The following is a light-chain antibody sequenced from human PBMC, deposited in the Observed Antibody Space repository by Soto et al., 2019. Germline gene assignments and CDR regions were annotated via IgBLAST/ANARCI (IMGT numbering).Light chain of an antibody. Sequence: DIQMTQSPSSLSASVGDRVTITCRASQSISSYLNWYQQKPGKAPKLLIYAASSLQSGVPSRFSGSGSGTDFTLTISSLQPEDFSTYYCQQSYSSETLGKGTKVEIK. V-gene: IGKV1-39*01. CDR3: QQSYSSET. CDR1: QSISSY. J-gene: IGKJ1*01. CDR2: AAS.